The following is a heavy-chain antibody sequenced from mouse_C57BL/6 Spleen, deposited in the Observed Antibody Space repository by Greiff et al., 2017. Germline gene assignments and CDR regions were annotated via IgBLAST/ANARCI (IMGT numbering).Heavy chain of an antibody. V-gene: IGHV5-17*01. J-gene: IGHJ3*01. CDR2: ISSGSSTI. CDR3: GVDWFAY. Sequence: DVQLVESGGGLVKPGGSLTLSCAASGFTFSDYGMNWVRQAPEKGLEWVAYISSGSSTIYYADTVKGRFTISRDNAKNTLFLQMTSLRSEDTAMYYCGVDWFAYWGQGTLVTVSA. CDR1: GFTFSDYG.